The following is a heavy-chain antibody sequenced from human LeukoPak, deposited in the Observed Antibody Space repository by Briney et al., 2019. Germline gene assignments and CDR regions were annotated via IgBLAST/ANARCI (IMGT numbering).Heavy chain of an antibody. V-gene: IGHV3-20*03. D-gene: IGHD1-26*01. CDR2: INWNGGST. Sequence: PGGSLRLSFAASGFTFDDYGMNWVRQAPGKGLEWVCGINWNGGSTGYADSVKGRFTISRDNAKNSLYVQMNSLRAEDTALYYCARPYSGSHGDDFDIWGQGKMVTVSS. CDR1: GFTFDDYG. CDR3: ARPYSGSHGDDFDI. J-gene: IGHJ3*02.